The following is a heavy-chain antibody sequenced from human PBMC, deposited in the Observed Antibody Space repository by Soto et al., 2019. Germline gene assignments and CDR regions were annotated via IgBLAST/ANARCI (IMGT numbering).Heavy chain of an antibody. CDR3: ARGKGAGFDY. V-gene: IGHV4-59*08. CDR1: GGSISSYY. Sequence: QVQLQESGPGLVKPSETLSLTCTVSGGSISSYYWSWIRQPPGKGLEWIGYIYYSGSTNYNPSLKSRVTISVDTSKNQFSLKLSSVTAADTAVYYCARGKGAGFDYWGQGTLVTVSS. CDR2: IYYSGST. D-gene: IGHD1-26*01. J-gene: IGHJ4*02.